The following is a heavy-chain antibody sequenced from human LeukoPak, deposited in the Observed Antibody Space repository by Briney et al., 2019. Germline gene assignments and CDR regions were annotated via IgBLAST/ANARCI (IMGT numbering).Heavy chain of an antibody. Sequence: GASVNVTCKASGYTFTSYGNSWVRQAPGQGLEWKGWISTYNSNTNYAQTLQGRVTMTTDTSTSTAYMELRSLRSDDTAVYYCARGCSGGSCFFSFDSWGQGTLVTVSS. CDR3: ARGCSGGSCFFSFDS. CDR1: GYTFTSYG. V-gene: IGHV1-18*01. D-gene: IGHD2-15*01. CDR2: ISTYNSNT. J-gene: IGHJ4*02.